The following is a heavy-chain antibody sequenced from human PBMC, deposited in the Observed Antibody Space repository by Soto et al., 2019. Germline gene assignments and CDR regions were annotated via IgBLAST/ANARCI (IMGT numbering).Heavy chain of an antibody. CDR1: GFTFSSYA. J-gene: IGHJ6*02. V-gene: IGHV3-23*01. CDR2: ISGSGGST. Sequence: EVQLLESGGGLVQPGGSLRLSCAASGFTFSSYAMSWVRQAPGKGLEWVSSISGSGGSTYYADSVKGRFTISRDNSKNTLYLQMKSLRAEDTAVYYCTNPLSWTYYYYGMDVWGQGTTVTVSS. D-gene: IGHD6-13*01. CDR3: TNPLSWTYYYYGMDV.